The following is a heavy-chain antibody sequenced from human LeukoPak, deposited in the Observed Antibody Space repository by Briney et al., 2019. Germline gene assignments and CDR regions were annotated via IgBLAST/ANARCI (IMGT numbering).Heavy chain of an antibody. CDR2: IRSKAYGGTT. V-gene: IGHV3-49*04. Sequence: GGSLRLSCTASGFTFGDYAMSWVRQAPGKGLEWVGFIRSKAYGGTTEYAASVKGRSTISRDDSKSIAYLQMNSLKTEDTAVYYCTRDVRYCSSTSCYRRFDYWGQGTLVTVSS. J-gene: IGHJ4*02. CDR1: GFTFGDYA. CDR3: TRDVRYCSSTSCYRRFDY. D-gene: IGHD2-2*02.